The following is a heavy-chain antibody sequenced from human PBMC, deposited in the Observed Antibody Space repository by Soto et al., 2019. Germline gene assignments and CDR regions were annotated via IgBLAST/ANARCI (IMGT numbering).Heavy chain of an antibody. CDR2: IYYSGST. D-gene: IGHD3-22*01. J-gene: IGHJ4*02. CDR3: ASTMVVVIPSPGLVGLRDPYYFDY. Sequence: SETLSITCTVSGGSISSGGYYWSWIRQHPGKGLEWIGYIYYSGSTYYNPSLKSRVTISVDTSKNQFSLKLRSVTAAYTAVYYCASTMVVVIPSPGLVGLRDPYYFDYWGQGTLVTVSS. CDR1: GGSISSGGYY. V-gene: IGHV4-31*03.